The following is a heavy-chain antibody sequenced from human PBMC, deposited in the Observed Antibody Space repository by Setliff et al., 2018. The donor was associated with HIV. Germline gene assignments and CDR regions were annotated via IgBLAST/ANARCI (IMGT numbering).Heavy chain of an antibody. CDR2: IKQDGSER. CDR1: GITFSSYW. CDR3: ARDSGTTMGASGPGY. Sequence: GGSLRLSCAASGITFSSYWMSWVRQAPGKGLEWVANIKQDGSERSYVDSVKGRFTISRDNAKNSLYLQMNSLTADDTAVYYCARDSGTTMGASGPGYWGQGTLVTVSS. D-gene: IGHD1-26*01. V-gene: IGHV3-7*01. J-gene: IGHJ4*02.